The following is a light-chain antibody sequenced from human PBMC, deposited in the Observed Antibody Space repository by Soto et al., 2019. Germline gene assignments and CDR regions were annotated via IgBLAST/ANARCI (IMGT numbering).Light chain of an antibody. Sequence: VLTQSPATLSVFPGETATLSCRASQSVSSDLAWYQQRTGQAPRLLIYGAPTRATGIPARFRGSGSGTEFRLTISSLQSEDFATYYCQQYNTWHPKMAFGRGTKVDIK. V-gene: IGKV3-15*01. CDR1: QSVSSD. J-gene: IGKJ1*01. CDR2: GAP. CDR3: QQYNTWHPKMA.